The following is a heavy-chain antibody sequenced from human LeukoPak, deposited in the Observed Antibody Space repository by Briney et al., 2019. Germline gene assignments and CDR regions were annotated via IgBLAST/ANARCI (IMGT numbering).Heavy chain of an antibody. Sequence: PGRSLRLSCAASGFAFSSYGMHWVRQAPGKGLEWVAVISYDGSNKYYADSVKGRFTISRDNSKNTLYLQMNSLRAEDTAVYYCAKDRGGGDFIDYWGQGTLVTVSS. CDR3: AKDRGGGDFIDY. CDR2: ISYDGSNK. CDR1: GFAFSSYG. V-gene: IGHV3-30*18. J-gene: IGHJ4*02. D-gene: IGHD3-10*01.